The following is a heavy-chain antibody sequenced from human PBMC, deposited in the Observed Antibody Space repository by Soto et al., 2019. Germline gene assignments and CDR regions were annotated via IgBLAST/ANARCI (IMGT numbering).Heavy chain of an antibody. Sequence: ASVKVSCKASGYTFTSYDINWVRQATGQGLEWMGWMNPNSGNTGYAQKFQGRVTMTRNTSISTAYMELSSLRSEDTAVYYCARLYCGGGSCCLDYWGQGTLVTVSS. CDR3: ARLYCGGGSCCLDY. CDR1: GYTFTSYD. V-gene: IGHV1-8*01. J-gene: IGHJ4*02. D-gene: IGHD2-15*01. CDR2: MNPNSGNT.